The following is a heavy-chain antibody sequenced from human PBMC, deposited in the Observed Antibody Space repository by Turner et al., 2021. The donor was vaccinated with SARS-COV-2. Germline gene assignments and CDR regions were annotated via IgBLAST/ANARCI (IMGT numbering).Heavy chain of an antibody. CDR2: MNAGSGDT. J-gene: IGHJ3*01. CDR3: ARYDYRLRQGFDV. CDR1: GYPFTSYD. D-gene: IGHD1-1*01. V-gene: IGHV1-8*01. Sequence: QVQLVQSGAEVKKPGSSVKVSCKASGYPFTSYDINWVRQATGQVPEWVGYMNAGSGDTGHARRFQGRVTLTRDTSINTAYMELSGLSFEDTAIYYCARYDYRLRQGFDVWGQGTKVIVSS.